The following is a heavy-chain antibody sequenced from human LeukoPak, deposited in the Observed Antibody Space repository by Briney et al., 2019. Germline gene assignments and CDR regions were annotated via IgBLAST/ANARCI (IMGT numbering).Heavy chain of an antibody. CDR2: SSSNGGST. J-gene: IGHJ4*02. CDR1: GFIFSSYA. CDR3: GKRLNNYFDY. Sequence: HSGGPLRLSCSASGFIFSSYAMHWLRQAPGKGLEVVSGSSSNGGSTYYADSVKARFTMSRDNSKNALYLQMSSLRAEDTAVYYCGKRLNNYFDYWGQGTLVTVSS. D-gene: IGHD4/OR15-4a*01. V-gene: IGHV3-64D*06.